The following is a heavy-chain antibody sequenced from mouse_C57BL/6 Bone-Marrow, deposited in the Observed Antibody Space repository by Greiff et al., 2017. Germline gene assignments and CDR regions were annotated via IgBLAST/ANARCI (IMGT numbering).Heavy chain of an antibody. CDR2: IWRGGGT. Sequence: QVQLQQSGPGLVQPSQCLSITCTVSGFSLTSYCVHWVRQPPGKGLEWLGVIWRGGGTDYNAAFISRLSICMDNSKSPVFFKINSLQADDTALYYCAKLGDYYWYFDVWGTGTTVTVSS. CDR3: AKLGDYYWYFDV. J-gene: IGHJ1*03. CDR1: GFSLTSYC. V-gene: IGHV2-4*01. D-gene: IGHD2-4*01.